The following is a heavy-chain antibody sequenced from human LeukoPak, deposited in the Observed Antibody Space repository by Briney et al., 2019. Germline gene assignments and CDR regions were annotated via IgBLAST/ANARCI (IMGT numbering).Heavy chain of an antibody. CDR1: GGSISSSSYY. D-gene: IGHD3-22*01. V-gene: IGHV4-39*01. CDR3: ARAITMIVVGRDYYYYYCMDV. J-gene: IGHJ6*03. Sequence: SETLSLTCTVSGGSISSSSYYWGWIRQPPGKGLEWIGSIYYSGSTYYNPSLKSRVTISVDTSKNQFSLQLTSVTPEDTAVYYCARAITMIVVGRDYYYYYCMDVWGKGTTVTVSS. CDR2: IYYSGST.